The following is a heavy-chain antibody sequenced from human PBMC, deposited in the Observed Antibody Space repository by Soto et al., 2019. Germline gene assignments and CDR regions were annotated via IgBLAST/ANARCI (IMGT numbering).Heavy chain of an antibody. CDR3: ARDTTVYYSGMDV. CDR2: IYPGDSDT. D-gene: IGHD4-4*01. Sequence: PGESLKTSLNGSWYSFTSYWIGWVRQMPGKGLEWMGIIYPGDSDTRYSPSFQGQVTISADKSISTAYLQWSSLKAADTAMYYCARDTTVYYSGMDVWGQGTTVTVSS. J-gene: IGHJ6*02. V-gene: IGHV5-51*01. CDR1: WYSFTSYW.